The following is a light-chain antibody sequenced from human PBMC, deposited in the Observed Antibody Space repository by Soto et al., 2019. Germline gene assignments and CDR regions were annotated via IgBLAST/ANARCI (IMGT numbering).Light chain of an antibody. Sequence: EIVLTQSTGTLSLSPGERATLSCRASQSVSRNYLGWYQQKPGQAPRLLIYAASSRAAGIPDRFSGSGSGTDFTLIISRLEPEDFAVYYCHQYDSTPPTFGPGTKVDIK. CDR1: QSVSRNY. CDR3: HQYDSTPPT. CDR2: AAS. J-gene: IGKJ3*01. V-gene: IGKV3-20*01.